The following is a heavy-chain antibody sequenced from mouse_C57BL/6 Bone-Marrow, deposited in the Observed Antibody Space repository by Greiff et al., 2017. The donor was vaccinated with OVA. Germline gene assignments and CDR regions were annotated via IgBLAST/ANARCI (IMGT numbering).Heavy chain of an antibody. Sequence: QVQLQQPGAELVKPGASVKMSCKASGYTFTSYWITWVKQRPGQGLEWIGDIYPGSGSTNYNEKFKSKATLTVDTSSSTAYMQLSRLTSEDSAVDYCASIYDGAYYYAMDYWGQGTSVTVSS. D-gene: IGHD2-3*01. CDR2: IYPGSGST. V-gene: IGHV1-55*01. CDR1: GYTFTSYW. J-gene: IGHJ4*01. CDR3: ASIYDGAYYYAMDY.